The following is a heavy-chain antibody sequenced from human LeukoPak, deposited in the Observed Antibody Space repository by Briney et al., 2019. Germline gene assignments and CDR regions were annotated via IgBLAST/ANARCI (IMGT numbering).Heavy chain of an antibody. V-gene: IGHV4-59*12. CDR2: IYYRGST. Sequence: PSETLSLTCTVSGDSISNYYWSWIRQPPGKGLEWIGYIYYRGSTNYNPSLKSRVTISVDTSKNQFSLKLSSVTAADTAVYYCARGAPPFSRWGYWGQGTLVTVSS. D-gene: IGHD3-16*01. CDR3: ARGAPPFSRWGY. J-gene: IGHJ4*02. CDR1: GDSISNYY.